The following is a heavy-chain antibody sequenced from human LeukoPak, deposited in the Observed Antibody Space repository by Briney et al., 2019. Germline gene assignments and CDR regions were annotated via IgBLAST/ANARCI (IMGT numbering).Heavy chain of an antibody. CDR1: GDTFSNHP. Sequence: ASVKVSSKASGDTFSNHPINWVRQAPGQGLEWLGMIIPIFNSLKYAAKFQGRLTITADKATTTAYLELSSLESDDTAVYYCARDKGTSYLSSFDYWGQGTLVTVSS. CDR2: IIPIFNSL. J-gene: IGHJ4*02. D-gene: IGHD6-6*01. V-gene: IGHV1-69*06. CDR3: ARDKGTSYLSSFDY.